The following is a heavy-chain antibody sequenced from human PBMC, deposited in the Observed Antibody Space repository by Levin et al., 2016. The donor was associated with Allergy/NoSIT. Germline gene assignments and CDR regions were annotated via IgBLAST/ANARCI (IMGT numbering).Heavy chain of an antibody. CDR3: ARDDYGYGHSYGMDV. CDR2: INPNSGGT. J-gene: IGHJ6*02. V-gene: IGHV1-2*02. Sequence: WVRQAPGQGLEWVGWINPNSGGTNYVQKFQGRVTMTRDTSINTAYMELSSLRSDDTAVYYCARDDYGYGHSYGMDVWGQETTVTVSS. D-gene: IGHD3-16*01.